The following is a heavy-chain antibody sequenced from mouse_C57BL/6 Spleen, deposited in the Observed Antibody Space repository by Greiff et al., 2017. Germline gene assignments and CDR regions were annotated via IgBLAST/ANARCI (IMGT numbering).Heavy chain of an antibody. CDR2: IYPSDSET. Sequence: QVQLQQPGAELVRPGSSVKLSCKASGYTFTSYWMDWVKQRPGQGLEWIGNIYPSDSETHYNQKFKDKATLTVDKSSSTAYMQLSSLTSEDSAVYYCARSRYYSNYYAMGYWGQGTSVTVSS. CDR1: GYTFTSYW. D-gene: IGHD2-5*01. CDR3: ARSRYYSNYYAMGY. J-gene: IGHJ4*01. V-gene: IGHV1-61*01.